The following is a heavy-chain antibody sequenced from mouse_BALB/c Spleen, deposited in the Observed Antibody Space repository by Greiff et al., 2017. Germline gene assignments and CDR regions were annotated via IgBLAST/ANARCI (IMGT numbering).Heavy chain of an antibody. CDR2: ISSGGSYT. D-gene: IGHD2-14*01. J-gene: IGHJ3*01. CDR3: TRQYRYDTEFDY. Sequence: DVMLVESGGGLVKPGGSLKLSCAASGFTFSSYGMSWVRQTPDKRLEWVATISSGGSYTYYPDSVKRRFTISRDNAKNTLYLQMSSLKSEDTAMYYCTRQYRYDTEFDYWGQGTLVTVSA. V-gene: IGHV5-6*03. CDR1: GFTFSSYG.